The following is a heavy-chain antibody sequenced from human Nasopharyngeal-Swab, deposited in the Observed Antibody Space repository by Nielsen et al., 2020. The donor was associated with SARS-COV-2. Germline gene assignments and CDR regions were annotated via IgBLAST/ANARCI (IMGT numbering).Heavy chain of an antibody. CDR1: GFTFSAYA. Sequence: GESLTISCAVSGFTFSAYALSWVRRAPGKGLEWVSGISVSGGNTYYADSVAGRFTIPRDNSNSRLFLQINSLRAEDTAVYYCARASWGLSVFDRWGQGTLVTVSS. J-gene: IGHJ4*02. CDR3: ARASWGLSVFDR. CDR2: ISVSGGNT. V-gene: IGHV3-23*01. D-gene: IGHD3-16*01.